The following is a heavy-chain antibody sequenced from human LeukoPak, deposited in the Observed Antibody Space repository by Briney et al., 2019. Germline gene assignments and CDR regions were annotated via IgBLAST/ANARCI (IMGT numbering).Heavy chain of an antibody. CDR1: GFTFSSYS. Sequence: GGFLRLPCAASGFTFSSYSMNWVRQAPGKGLEWVSSISSGSSYIYYADSVKGRFTISRDNTKNSLYLQMNSLRVDDTAVYYCAKAASSSWPSYYYGMDVWGQGTTVTVSS. CDR3: AKAASSSWPSYYYGMDV. CDR2: ISSGSSYI. V-gene: IGHV3-21*04. D-gene: IGHD6-13*01. J-gene: IGHJ6*02.